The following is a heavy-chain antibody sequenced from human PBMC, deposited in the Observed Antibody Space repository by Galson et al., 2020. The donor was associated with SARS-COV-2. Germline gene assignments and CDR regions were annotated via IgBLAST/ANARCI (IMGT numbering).Heavy chain of an antibody. CDR1: GFTLRSYA. CDR3: ARAWIVEGLITMVRGVIHNGYCDD. D-gene: IGHD3-10*01. V-gene: IGHV3-30-3*01. Sequence: QPGGSLRLSCAASGFTLRSYAMHWVRQAPGKGLDWVAVISYDGSNKYYADSVQGPLTIPRDNSKNTLYLQMNSLRAEAPAVYYCARAWIVEGLITMVRGVIHNGYCDDWVQGTLVTVSS. J-gene: IGHJ4*02. CDR2: ISYDGSNK.